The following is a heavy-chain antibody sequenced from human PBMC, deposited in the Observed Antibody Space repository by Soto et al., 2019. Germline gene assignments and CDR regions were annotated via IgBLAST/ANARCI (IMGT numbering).Heavy chain of an antibody. CDR3: ARDPGFGFGYSYAFAMDV. Sequence: SGKVSCKASGYTFSNYGISWVRQGPGQGLEWMGWISGYNGNTHYEEKVQDRIKVTTDTSTSTTYLELRSLRSDDTAVYFCARDPGFGFGYSYAFAMDVWGQGTTVTVSS. D-gene: IGHD5-18*01. V-gene: IGHV1-18*01. J-gene: IGHJ6*02. CDR2: ISGYNGNT. CDR1: GYTFSNYG.